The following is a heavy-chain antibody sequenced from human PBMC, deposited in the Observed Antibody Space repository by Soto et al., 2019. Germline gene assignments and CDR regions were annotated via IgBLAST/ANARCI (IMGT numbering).Heavy chain of an antibody. J-gene: IGHJ4*02. D-gene: IGHD3-3*01. V-gene: IGHV3-21*01. CDR1: GFTFSSYS. CDR2: ISGSSSYI. Sequence: GSLRLSCAASGFTFSSYSMNWVRQAPGKGLEWVSSISGSSSYIYYADSVKGRFTISRDNAKNSLYLQMNSLRAEDTAVYYCARTLGAFGVVTLDYWGQGTLVTVSS. CDR3: ARTLGAFGVVTLDY.